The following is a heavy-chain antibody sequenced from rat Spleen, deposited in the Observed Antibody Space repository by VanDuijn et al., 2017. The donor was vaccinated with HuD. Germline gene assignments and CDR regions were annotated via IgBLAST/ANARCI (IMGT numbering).Heavy chain of an antibody. CDR1: GFTFSDFF. Sequence: EVQLVESDGGLVQPGRSLKLSCAASGFTFSDFFMAWVRQAPAKGLEWVATIIYDGSTTYYRDSVKGRFTISRDNAKSTLSLQMDSLRSEDTATYYCARRHYGYTDYFDYWGQGVMVTVSS. V-gene: IGHV5-29*01. J-gene: IGHJ2*01. CDR2: IIYDGSTT. CDR3: ARRHYGYTDYFDY. D-gene: IGHD1-9*01.